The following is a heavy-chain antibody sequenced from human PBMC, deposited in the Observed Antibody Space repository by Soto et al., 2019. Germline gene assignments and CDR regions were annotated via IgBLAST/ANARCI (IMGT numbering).Heavy chain of an antibody. Sequence: SETLSLTCTVSGGSISSYYWSWIRQPPGKGLEWIGYIYYSGSTKYKPSLKSRATISLDTSKNQFSLKLSSVTAADTAVYYCARDLGGLWFGELSCWFDPWGQGTLVTVSS. CDR3: ARDLGGLWFGELSCWFDP. CDR1: GGSISSYY. D-gene: IGHD3-10*01. V-gene: IGHV4-59*12. CDR2: IYYSGST. J-gene: IGHJ5*02.